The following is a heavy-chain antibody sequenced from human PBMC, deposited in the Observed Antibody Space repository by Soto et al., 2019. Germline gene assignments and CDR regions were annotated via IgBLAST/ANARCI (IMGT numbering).Heavy chain of an antibody. Sequence: EVHLLESGGRLVQPGGSLRLSCSASGFTFSNFAMSWVRQAPGKGLEWLSPISGSGGSTYYADSVKGRFTISRDNSRNTLYLKMDSLRAEDTAVYYCAKHQQSAIFGVLRPDDFDIWGQGTMVTVSS. J-gene: IGHJ3*02. CDR2: ISGSGGST. V-gene: IGHV3-23*01. CDR3: AKHQQSAIFGVLRPDDFDI. CDR1: GFTFSNFA. D-gene: IGHD3-3*02.